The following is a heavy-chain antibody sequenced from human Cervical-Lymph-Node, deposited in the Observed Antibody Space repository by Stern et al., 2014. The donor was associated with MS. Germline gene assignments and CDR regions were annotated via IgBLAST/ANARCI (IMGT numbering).Heavy chain of an antibody. D-gene: IGHD6-13*01. CDR2: IIPIFGTA. Sequence: VQLEESGAEVKKPGSSVKVSCKASGGTFRSYAISWVRQAPGQGLEWMGGIIPIFGTANYAQKFQGRVTITADESTSTAYMELSSLRSEDTAVYYCARESIAAAGPLSFGMDVWGQGTTVTVSS. CDR1: GGTFRSYA. V-gene: IGHV1-69*01. J-gene: IGHJ6*02. CDR3: ARESIAAAGPLSFGMDV.